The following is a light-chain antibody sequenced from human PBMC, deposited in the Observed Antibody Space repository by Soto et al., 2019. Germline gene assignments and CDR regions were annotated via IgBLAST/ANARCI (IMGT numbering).Light chain of an antibody. CDR2: AAS. CDR3: QQSNSSPPT. Sequence: DIQMTQSPSSLSASVGDRVTITCQASQNINNYLNWYQQKPGQAPNLLIYAASTLQAGVPSRFRGSGSGTDFTLTISSLQPEDFATYFCQQSNSSPPTFGGGTKVDIK. V-gene: IGKV1-39*01. CDR1: QNINNY. J-gene: IGKJ4*01.